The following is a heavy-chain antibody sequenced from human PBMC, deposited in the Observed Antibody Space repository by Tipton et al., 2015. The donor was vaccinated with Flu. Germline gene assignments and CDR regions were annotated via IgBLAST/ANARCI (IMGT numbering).Heavy chain of an antibody. V-gene: IGHV4-39*07. Sequence: TLSLTCTVSGGSISNTMYYWGWIHQSPGRGLDWIGSIYHSGHAYYNPSLGSRVAISVDTSKNRFSLTLTSVTAADTAVYYCARALPVFMAAAGNGAFDIWGQSTLVSVSS. CDR3: ARALPVFMAAAGNGAFDI. J-gene: IGHJ3*02. CDR2: IYHSGHA. D-gene: IGHD6-13*01. CDR1: GGSISNTMYY.